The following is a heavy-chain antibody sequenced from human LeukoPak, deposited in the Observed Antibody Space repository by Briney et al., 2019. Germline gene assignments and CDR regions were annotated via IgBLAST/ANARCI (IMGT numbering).Heavy chain of an antibody. V-gene: IGHV4-59*01. Sequence: PSETLSLTCTVSGGSISSYYWSWIRQPPGKGLERIGYIYYSGSTNYNPSLKGRVTISVDTSKNQFSLKLSSVTAADTAVYYCARDYYDSSGYYLDYWGQGTLVTVSS. CDR3: ARDYYDSSGYYLDY. D-gene: IGHD3-22*01. CDR1: GGSISSYY. J-gene: IGHJ4*02. CDR2: IYYSGST.